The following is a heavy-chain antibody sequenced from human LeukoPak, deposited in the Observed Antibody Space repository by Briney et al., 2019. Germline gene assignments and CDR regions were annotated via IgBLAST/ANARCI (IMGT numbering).Heavy chain of an antibody. CDR3: AELGITMIGGV. D-gene: IGHD3-10*02. J-gene: IGHJ6*04. V-gene: IGHV3-48*03. Sequence: GGSLRLSCAASGFTFSSYEMNWVRQAPGKGLEWVSYISSSGSTIYYADSVKGRFTFSRDNAENSLYLQMNSLSAEDTAVYYCAELGITMIGGVWGKGPRSPSPQ. CDR2: ISSSGSTI. CDR1: GFTFSSYE.